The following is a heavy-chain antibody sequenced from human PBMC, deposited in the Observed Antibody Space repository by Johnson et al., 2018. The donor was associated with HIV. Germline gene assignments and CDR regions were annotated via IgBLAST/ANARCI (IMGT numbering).Heavy chain of an antibody. J-gene: IGHJ3*02. Sequence: QVQLVESGGGLVQPGGSLRLSCAASGFTFSSSAMHWVRQAPGQGLQWVALISYDGSIKYFADSVKGRFTISRDNYKNTLHLQLNSLRPEDTAVYYCARNSGNGLVLRGDAFDMWGQGTMVTVSS. CDR3: ARNSGNGLVLRGDAFDM. V-gene: IGHV3-30-3*01. D-gene: IGHD2-8*01. CDR1: GFTFSSSA. CDR2: ISYDGSIK.